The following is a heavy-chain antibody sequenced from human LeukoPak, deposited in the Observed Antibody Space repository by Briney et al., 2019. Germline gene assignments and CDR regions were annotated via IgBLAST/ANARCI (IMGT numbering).Heavy chain of an antibody. CDR2: ISGSGGIP. Sequence: GGSLRLSCAASGFTFSSYAMSWVRQASGKGLEWVSAISGSGGIPYYADSVKGRFTISRDNSKNTLYLQMNSLRAEDTAVYYCARNYSGSNHIDYWGQGTLVTVSS. J-gene: IGHJ4*02. CDR1: GFTFSSYA. CDR3: ARNYSGSNHIDY. D-gene: IGHD1-26*01. V-gene: IGHV3-23*01.